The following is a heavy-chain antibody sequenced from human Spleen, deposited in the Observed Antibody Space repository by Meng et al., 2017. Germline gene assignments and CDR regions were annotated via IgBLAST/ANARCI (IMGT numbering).Heavy chain of an antibody. J-gene: IGHJ4*02. Sequence: SGPTLVKPTQTLTLTCTFSGFSLSTGGMPVTWIRQPPGKALEWLARIDWNDDKFYSTSLKTRLTISKDTSKNQVVLTMTNMDPVDTATYYCARIAAAGTWFDYWGQGTLVTVSS. CDR3: ARIAAAGTWFDY. CDR1: GFSLSTGGMP. CDR2: IDWNDDK. V-gene: IGHV2-70*04. D-gene: IGHD6-13*01.